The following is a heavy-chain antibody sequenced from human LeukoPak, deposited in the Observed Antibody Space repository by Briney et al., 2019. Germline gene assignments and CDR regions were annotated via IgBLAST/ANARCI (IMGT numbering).Heavy chain of an antibody. Sequence: SETLSLTCTVSGGSISSGDYYWSWIRQPPGKGLEWIGYIYYSGSTYYNPSLKSRVTISVDTSKNQFSLKLSSVTAADTAVYYRARALTYYYGSGSYYPFDYWGQGTLVTVSS. V-gene: IGHV4-30-4*08. J-gene: IGHJ4*02. CDR3: ARALTYYYGSGSYYPFDY. D-gene: IGHD3-10*01. CDR2: IYYSGST. CDR1: GGSISSGDYY.